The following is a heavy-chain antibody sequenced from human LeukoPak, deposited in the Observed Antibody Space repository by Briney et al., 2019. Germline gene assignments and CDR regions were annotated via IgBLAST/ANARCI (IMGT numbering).Heavy chain of an antibody. CDR3: AREGRGRRGYSGYVQTWFDP. D-gene: IGHD5-12*01. CDR1: GGSISSYY. Sequence: SETLSLTCTVSGGSISSYYWSWIRQPAGKGLEWIGRIYTSGSTDYNPSLKSRVTMSVDTSKNQFSLKLSSVTAADTAVYYCAREGRGRRGYSGYVQTWFDPWGQGTLVTVSS. J-gene: IGHJ5*02. CDR2: IYTSGST. V-gene: IGHV4-4*07.